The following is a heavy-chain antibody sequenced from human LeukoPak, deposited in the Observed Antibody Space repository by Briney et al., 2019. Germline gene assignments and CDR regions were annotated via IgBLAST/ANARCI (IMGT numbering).Heavy chain of an antibody. CDR1: GYTFTGYY. J-gene: IGHJ4*02. V-gene: IGHV1-2*02. D-gene: IGHD2-2*01. CDR2: INPNSGGT. Sequence: ASVKVSCKASGYTFTGYYMHWVRHAPGQGLEWMGWINPNSGGTNYAQKFQGRVTMTRDTSISTAYMEVSRLRSDDTAVYYCARASGAAIIIYFDYWGRGTLVTVSS. CDR3: ARASGAAIIIYFDY.